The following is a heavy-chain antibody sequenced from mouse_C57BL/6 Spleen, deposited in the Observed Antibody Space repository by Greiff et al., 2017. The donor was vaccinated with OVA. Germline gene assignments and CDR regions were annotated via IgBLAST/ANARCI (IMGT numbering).Heavy chain of an antibody. Sequence: EVQLVESGPGMVKPSQSLSLTCTVTGYSITSGYDWHWIRHFPGNKLEWMGYISYSGSTNYNPSLKSRISITHDTSKNHFFLKLNSVTTEDTATYYCARGGGQLGRFAYWGQGTLVTVSA. CDR1: GYSITSGYD. CDR2: ISYSGST. CDR3: ARGGGQLGRFAY. D-gene: IGHD4-1*02. V-gene: IGHV3-1*01. J-gene: IGHJ3*01.